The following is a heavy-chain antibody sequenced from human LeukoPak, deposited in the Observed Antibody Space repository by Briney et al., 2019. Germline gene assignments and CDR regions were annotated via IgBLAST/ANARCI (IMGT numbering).Heavy chain of an antibody. CDR1: GGSISSSNYH. CDR3: ARHGGFSSGWYGSFDP. Sequence: SETLSLTCTVSGGSISSSNYHWGWIRQPPGKGLEWIGSRYYTGDTYYNPSLKSRVTISVDTSKNQFSLRLSSVTAADTAVYYCARHGGFSSGWYGSFDPWGQGTLVTVSS. V-gene: IGHV4-39*01. D-gene: IGHD6-19*01. CDR2: RYYTGDT. J-gene: IGHJ5*02.